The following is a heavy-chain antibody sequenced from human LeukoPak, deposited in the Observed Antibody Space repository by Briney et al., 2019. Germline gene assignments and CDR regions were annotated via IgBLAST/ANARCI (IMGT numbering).Heavy chain of an antibody. D-gene: IGHD3-22*01. CDR3: ARRWGYYYDSNGFINYEYYFNY. J-gene: IGHJ4*02. V-gene: IGHV4-39*07. CDR2: IYYTGNT. CDR1: GDSIIGYY. Sequence: SETLSLTCSVSGDSIIGYYWGWIRQPPGKGLEWIGNIYYTGNTYYNSSLKSRVTISLDTSKNQFSLKLSSVTAADTAVYYCARRWGYYYDSNGFINYEYYFNYWGQGTLVTVSS.